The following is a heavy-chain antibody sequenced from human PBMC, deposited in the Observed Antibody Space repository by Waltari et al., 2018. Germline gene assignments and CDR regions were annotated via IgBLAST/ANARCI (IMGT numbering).Heavy chain of an antibody. CDR2: ISYDGSNK. Sequence: QVQLVESGGGVVQPGRSLRLSCAASGFTFSSYAMHWVRQAPGKGLEWVAVISYDGSNKYSADSVKGRFTISRDNSKNTLYLQMNSLRAEDTAVYYCARGGVRILDNAFDIWGQGTMVTVSS. D-gene: IGHD1-1*01. CDR1: GFTFSSYA. CDR3: ARGGVRILDNAFDI. J-gene: IGHJ3*02. V-gene: IGHV3-30-3*01.